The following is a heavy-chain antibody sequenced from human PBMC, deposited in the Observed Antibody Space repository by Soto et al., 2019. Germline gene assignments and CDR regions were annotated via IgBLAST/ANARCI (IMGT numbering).Heavy chain of an antibody. J-gene: IGHJ4*02. D-gene: IGHD5-12*01. CDR1: GYTFTGYY. Sequence: ASVKVSCKASGYTFTGYYMHWVRQAPGQGLEWMGWINPNSGGTNYAQKFQGWVTMTRDTSISTAYMELSRLRSDDTAVYYCARARFSGYDLRGRYYFDYWGQGTLVTVS. CDR2: INPNSGGT. V-gene: IGHV1-2*04. CDR3: ARARFSGYDLRGRYYFDY.